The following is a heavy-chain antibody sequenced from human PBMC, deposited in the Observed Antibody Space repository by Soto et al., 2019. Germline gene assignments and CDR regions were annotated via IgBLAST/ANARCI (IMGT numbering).Heavy chain of an antibody. Sequence: QVQLQQWGAGLLKPSETLSLTCAVYGGSFSGYYWSWIRQPPGKGLEWIGEINHSGSTNYNPSLKSRVTXSXDXXKNQFSLNLRSVTAADTAVYYCARRYSSNWGWFDPWGQGTLVTVSS. CDR3: ARRYSSNWGWFDP. CDR2: INHSGST. J-gene: IGHJ5*02. D-gene: IGHD6-13*01. CDR1: GGSFSGYY. V-gene: IGHV4-34*01.